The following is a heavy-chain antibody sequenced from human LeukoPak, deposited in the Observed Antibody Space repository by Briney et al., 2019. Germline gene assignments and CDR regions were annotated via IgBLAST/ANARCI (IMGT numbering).Heavy chain of an antibody. D-gene: IGHD2-2*01. CDR3: ASFVVVPAASLTENH. V-gene: IGHV1-2*02. J-gene: IGHJ5*02. Sequence: ASVKVSCKASGYTFTSYYMHWVRQAPGQGLEWMGWINPNSGGTNYAQKFQGRVTMTRDTSISTAYMELSRLRSDDTAVYYCASFVVVPAASLTENHWGQGTLVTVSS. CDR2: INPNSGGT. CDR1: GYTFTSYY.